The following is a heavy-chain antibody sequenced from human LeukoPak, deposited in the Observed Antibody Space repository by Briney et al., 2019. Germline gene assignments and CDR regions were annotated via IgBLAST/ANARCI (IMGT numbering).Heavy chain of an antibody. J-gene: IGHJ4*02. CDR1: GFTFSGYS. V-gene: IGHV3-21*01. CDR2: ISSSSSYI. CDR3: AREEGRDDYGGNSDY. D-gene: IGHD4-23*01. Sequence: GGSLRLSCAASGFTFSGYSMNWVRQAPGKGPEWVSSISSSSSYIYYADSVKGRFTISRDNAKNSLYLQMNSLRAEDTAVYYCAREEGRDDYGGNSDYWGQGTLVTASS.